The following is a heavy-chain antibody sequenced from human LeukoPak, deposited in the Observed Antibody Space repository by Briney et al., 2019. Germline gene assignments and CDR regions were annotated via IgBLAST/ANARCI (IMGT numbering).Heavy chain of an antibody. CDR3: ATIAAAVPFDY. CDR1: GFTFSSSG. J-gene: IGHJ4*02. CDR2: ISYDGSNK. D-gene: IGHD6-13*01. Sequence: PGRSLRLSCAASGFTFSSSGMHWVRQAPGKGLEWVAVISYDGSNKYSADSVKGRFTISRDNSKNTLYLQMNSLRAEDTAVYYCATIAAAVPFDYWGQGTLVTVSS. V-gene: IGHV3-30*03.